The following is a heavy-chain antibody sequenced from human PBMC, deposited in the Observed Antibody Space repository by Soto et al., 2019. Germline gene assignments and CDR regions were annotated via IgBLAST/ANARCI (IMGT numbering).Heavy chain of an antibody. CDR1: GGTFSSYA. CDR3: ARGRDDSSGYYYNYGMDV. CDR2: IIPIFGTA. Sequence: ASVKVSCKASGGTFSSYAISWVRQAPGQGLEWMGGIIPIFGTANYAQKFQGRVTITADESTSTAYMELSSLRSEDTAVYYCARGRDDSSGYYYNYGMDVWGQGTTVTVSS. V-gene: IGHV1-69*13. J-gene: IGHJ6*02. D-gene: IGHD3-22*01.